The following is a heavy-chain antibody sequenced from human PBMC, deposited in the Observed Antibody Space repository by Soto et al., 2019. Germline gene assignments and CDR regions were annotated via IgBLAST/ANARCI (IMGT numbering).Heavy chain of an antibody. CDR2: MNPNSGNT. CDR1: GYTFTSYD. Sequence: GASVKVSCKASGYTFTSYDINWVRQATGQGLEWMGWMNPNSGNTGYAQKFQGRVTMTRNTSISTAYMELSSLRSEDTAVYYCARGQEYRVRYYYYGMDVWGQGTTVTVSS. J-gene: IGHJ6*02. CDR3: ARGQEYRVRYYYYGMDV. V-gene: IGHV1-8*01. D-gene: IGHD6-6*01.